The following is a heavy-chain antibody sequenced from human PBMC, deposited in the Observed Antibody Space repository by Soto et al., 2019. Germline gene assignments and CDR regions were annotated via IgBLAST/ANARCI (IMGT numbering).Heavy chain of an antibody. CDR1: GFTFSSYG. Sequence: LRLSCAASGFTFSSYGMHWVRQAPGKGLEWVAVISYDGSNKYYADSVKGRFTISRDNSKNTLYLQMNSLRAEDTAVYYCAKDSYSSGWYGGAFDIWGQGTMVTVSS. V-gene: IGHV3-30*18. CDR3: AKDSYSSGWYGGAFDI. J-gene: IGHJ3*02. CDR2: ISYDGSNK. D-gene: IGHD6-19*01.